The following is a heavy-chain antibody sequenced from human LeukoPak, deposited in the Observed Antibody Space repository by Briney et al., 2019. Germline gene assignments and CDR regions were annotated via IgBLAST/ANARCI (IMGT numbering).Heavy chain of an antibody. D-gene: IGHD5/OR15-5a*01. V-gene: IGHV3-23*01. CDR2: ISESGTDT. CDR3: VRDLGFSTFDN. J-gene: IGHJ4*02. CDR1: GFTFTNYE. Sequence: GGSLRLSCEVSGFTFTNYEVSWVRQAPGKGPEWVSSISESGTDTQYADSVRGRFTVSRDNSKNTLYLQMNSLRAEDTAVYFCVRDLGFSTFDNWGQGTLVTVSS.